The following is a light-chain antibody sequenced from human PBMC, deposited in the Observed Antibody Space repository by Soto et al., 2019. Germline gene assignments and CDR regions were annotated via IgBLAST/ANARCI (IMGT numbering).Light chain of an antibody. J-gene: IGLJ2*01. CDR1: SSAVGGYKY. CDR3: STYTSSSTLV. CDR2: DVS. V-gene: IGLV2-14*01. Sequence: QSALTQPASVSGSPGQSITISCTGTSSAVGGYKYVSWYQQHPGKAPKLMIYDVSNRPSGVSNRFSGSKSGNTASLTISGLQAEDEADYYCSTYTSSSTLVFGGGTKLTVL.